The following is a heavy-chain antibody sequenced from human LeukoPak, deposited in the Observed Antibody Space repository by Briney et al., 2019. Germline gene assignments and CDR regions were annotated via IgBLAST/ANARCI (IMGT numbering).Heavy chain of an antibody. CDR2: ISYDGSNK. V-gene: IGHV3-30*04. CDR3: ARARGQYGSGSYSVDV. Sequence: GGSLRLSCAASGFTFSSYAMHWDRQAPGKGLEWVAVISYDGSNKYYADSVKGRFTISRDNSKNTLYLQMNSLRAEDTAVCYCARARGQYGSGSYSVDVWGKGTTVTVSS. J-gene: IGHJ6*04. D-gene: IGHD3-10*01. CDR1: GFTFSSYA.